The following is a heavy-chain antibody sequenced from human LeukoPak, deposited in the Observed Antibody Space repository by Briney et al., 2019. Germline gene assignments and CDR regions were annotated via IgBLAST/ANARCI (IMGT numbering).Heavy chain of an antibody. Sequence: GGSLRLPCAASGFTFSSYAMSWVRQAPGKGLEWVSAISGSGGSTYYADSVKGRFTISRDNSKNTLYLQMNSLRAEDTAVYYCAKDSRGGYYDSSGYILAYWGQGTLVTVSS. D-gene: IGHD3-22*01. V-gene: IGHV3-23*01. J-gene: IGHJ4*02. CDR1: GFTFSSYA. CDR3: AKDSRGGYYDSSGYILAY. CDR2: ISGSGGST.